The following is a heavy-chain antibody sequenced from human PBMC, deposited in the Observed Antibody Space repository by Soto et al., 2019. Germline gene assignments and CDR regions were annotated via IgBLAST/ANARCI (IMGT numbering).Heavy chain of an antibody. J-gene: IGHJ6*02. CDR1: GVSMRSSY. D-gene: IGHD3-3*01. CDR3: ARDSRGYYDFWGGSYYYGMDV. V-gene: IGHV4-59*01. Sequence: PSVTLALPCAGCGVSMRSSYWCWIRHLPGKGLVWIGYIYYSGSTNYNPSLKSRVTISVDTSKNQFSLKLSSVTAADTAVYYCARDSRGYYDFWGGSYYYGMDVWGQGTTVTVAS. CDR2: IYYSGST.